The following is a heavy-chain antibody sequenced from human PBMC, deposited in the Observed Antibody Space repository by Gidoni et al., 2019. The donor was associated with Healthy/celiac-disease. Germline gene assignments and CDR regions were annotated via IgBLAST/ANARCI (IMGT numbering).Heavy chain of an antibody. J-gene: IGHJ4*02. D-gene: IGHD3-22*01. CDR2: INSGGTTV. CDR3: ARGRYDSSGFDY. V-gene: IGHV3-48*02. CDR1: GFTFSSYS. Sequence: EVQLVESGGGLVPPGGSLRLSCAASGFTFSSYSMNWVRQAPGKGMEWVSYINSGGTTVIYTDSVKGRFITSRDNAKNSLYLQMNSLRDEDTAVYYCARGRYDSSGFDYWGQGTLVPVSS.